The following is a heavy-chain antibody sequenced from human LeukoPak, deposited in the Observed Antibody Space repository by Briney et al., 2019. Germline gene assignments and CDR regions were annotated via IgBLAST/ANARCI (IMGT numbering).Heavy chain of an antibody. J-gene: IGHJ4*02. CDR1: GFTFSDYY. V-gene: IGHV3-11*01. CDR3: AKGLKYYYDSSPSPGMY. Sequence: PGGSLRLSCAASGFTFSDYYMSWIRQAPGKGLEWVSYISSSGSTMFYADSVKGRFTISRDNSKNTLYLQMNSLRAEDTAVYYCAKGLKYYYDSSPSPGMYWGQGTLVTVSS. D-gene: IGHD3-22*01. CDR2: ISSSGSTM.